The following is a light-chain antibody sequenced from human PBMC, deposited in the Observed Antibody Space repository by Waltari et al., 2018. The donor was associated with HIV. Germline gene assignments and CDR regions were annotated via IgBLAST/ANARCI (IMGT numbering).Light chain of an antibody. CDR1: NSNIGAGYG. CDR2: DNN. J-gene: IGLJ1*01. V-gene: IGLV1-40*01. CDR3: QSYDPTLSGEGV. Sequence: QSVLTQPPSVSGAPGRRVTISCSGSNSNIGAGYGVHWYQQVPGTAPKLIIYDNNNRPSGVPDRSSGSKSGTSASLVITGLQAEDEADYYCQSYDPTLSGEGVFGSGTKVTV.